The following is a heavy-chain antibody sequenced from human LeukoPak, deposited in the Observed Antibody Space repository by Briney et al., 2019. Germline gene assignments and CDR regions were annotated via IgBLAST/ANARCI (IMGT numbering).Heavy chain of an antibody. CDR3: AKVGNSGYDLGI. V-gene: IGHV3-7*05. CDR1: GFTFRYSW. Sequence: PGGSLRLSCAASGFTFRYSWMSWVRQAPGKGLEWVANIKEDGNEKDYVDSVKGRFTISRDNAKNSLYLQMNSLRAEDTAVYYCAKVGNSGYDLGIWGQGTMVTVS. D-gene: IGHD5-12*01. CDR2: IKEDGNEK. J-gene: IGHJ3*02.